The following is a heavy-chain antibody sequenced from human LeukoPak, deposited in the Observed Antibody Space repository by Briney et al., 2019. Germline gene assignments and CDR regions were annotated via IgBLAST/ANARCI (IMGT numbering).Heavy chain of an antibody. Sequence: PSETLSLTCAVYGGSFSGYYWSWIRQPPGKGLEWIGSISHSGNTYYTASLKSRVSVSFDTSQNQFSLKLSAVTAADTATYYCARKQKMGVDHWGQGTLVTVSS. CDR2: ISHSGNT. CDR3: ARKQKMGVDH. V-gene: IGHV4-34*01. J-gene: IGHJ4*02. CDR1: GGSFSGYY. D-gene: IGHD3-16*01.